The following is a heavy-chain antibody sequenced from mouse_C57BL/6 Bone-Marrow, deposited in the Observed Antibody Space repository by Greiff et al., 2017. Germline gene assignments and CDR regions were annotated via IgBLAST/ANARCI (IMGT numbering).Heavy chain of an antibody. J-gene: IGHJ3*01. Sequence: VQLQQPGAELVKPGASVQLSCKASGYAFTNYLIEWVKQRPGQGLEWIGVINPGSGGTNYNEKFKGKATMTADKSSSTAYMQLSSLTAEDSAVYFCARSYYGWFAYWGQGTLVTVSA. CDR1: GYAFTNYL. CDR3: ARSYYGWFAY. V-gene: IGHV1-54*01. D-gene: IGHD1-1*01. CDR2: INPGSGGT.